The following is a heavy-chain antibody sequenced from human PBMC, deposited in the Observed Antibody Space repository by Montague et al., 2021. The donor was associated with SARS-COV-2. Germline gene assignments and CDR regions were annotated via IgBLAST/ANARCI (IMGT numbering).Heavy chain of an antibody. CDR1: GGSFSDYY. CDR2: INHSGST. V-gene: IGHV4-34*01. CDR3: ARFLRRVAPAAAGRWEKNYYYYYMDV. J-gene: IGHJ6*03. Sequence: SETLSLTCAVYGGSFSDYYWSWIRQPPGKGLEWIGEINHSGSTNYNPSLKSRVTISVDTSKNQFSLKLSSVTAADTAVYYCARFLRRVAPAAAGRWEKNYYYYYMDVWGKGTTVTVSS. D-gene: IGHD2-2*01.